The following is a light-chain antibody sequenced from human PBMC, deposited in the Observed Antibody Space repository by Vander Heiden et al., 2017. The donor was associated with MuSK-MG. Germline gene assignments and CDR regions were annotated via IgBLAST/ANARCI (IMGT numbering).Light chain of an antibody. J-gene: IGKJ3*01. CDR1: QSISRH. CDR3: QQRDSTQFT. Sequence: DIQMTQSPSSLSASVGDNITIICRASQSISRHLNWYQQKSGKAPNLLMYAASRFQSAVPSRFSGSGSGTDFTLSISSLQAEDFATYYCQQRDSTQFTFDHGSEVDIK. V-gene: IGKV1-39*01. CDR2: AAS.